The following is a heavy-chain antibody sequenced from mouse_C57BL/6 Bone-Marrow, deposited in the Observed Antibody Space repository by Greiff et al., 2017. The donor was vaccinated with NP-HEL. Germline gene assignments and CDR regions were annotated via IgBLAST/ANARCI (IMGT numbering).Heavy chain of an antibody. CDR2: IYPRDGST. Sequence: QVQLQQSGPELVKLGASVKLSCKASGYTFTSYDINWVKQRPGQGLEWIGWIYPRDGSTKYNEKFKGKATLTVDTSSSTAYMELHSLTSEDSAVYFCAVYYYGSNWYFDVWGTGTTVTVSS. CDR3: AVYYYGSNWYFDV. V-gene: IGHV1-85*01. CDR1: GYTFTSYD. J-gene: IGHJ1*03. D-gene: IGHD1-1*01.